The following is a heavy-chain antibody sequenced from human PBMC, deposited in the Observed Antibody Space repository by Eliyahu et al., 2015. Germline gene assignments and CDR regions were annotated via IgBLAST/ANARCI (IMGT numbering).Heavy chain of an antibody. V-gene: IGHV4-38-2*02. J-gene: IGHJ4*02. CDR1: GYSIRDGSY. CDR2: IYYNGRT. Sequence: QVKLEESGPGVVKPSETLSLTCSVSGYSIRDGSYWGWIRQPPGEGPEWIGNIYYNGRTYYNPTLKTRVAISLETSKNEFSLSLTSMAAEDTAVYYCVRVSVDLGSFDDWGRGILVAVSS. CDR3: VRVSVDLGSFDD.